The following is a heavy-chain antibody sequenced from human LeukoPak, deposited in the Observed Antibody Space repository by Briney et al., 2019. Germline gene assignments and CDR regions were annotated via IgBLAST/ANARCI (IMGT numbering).Heavy chain of an antibody. CDR3: ARGGCSTTSCYHFDS. J-gene: IGHJ4*02. V-gene: IGHV1-46*01. CDR1: GYTFTSYY. Sequence: GASVKASCKASGYTFTSYYIHWVRQAPGQGLEWMGLINPSAGGTSYAQKFQDRVTMTRDMSTTTVYLGLNSLRSEDTAVYYCARGGCSTTSCYHFDSWGQRTLVTVSS. D-gene: IGHD2-2*01. CDR2: INPSAGGT.